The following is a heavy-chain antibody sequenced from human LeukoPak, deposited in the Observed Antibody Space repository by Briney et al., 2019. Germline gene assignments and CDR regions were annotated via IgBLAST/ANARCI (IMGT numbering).Heavy chain of an antibody. CDR1: GFTFSDYG. V-gene: IGHV3-30*02. Sequence: PGGSLRLSRAASGFTFSDYGMHWVRQAPGKGLEWVAFIQNDGSNKYYADSVKGRFTISRDNSKNTLYLQMNSLRAEDTAVYYCAKVQGSSGYYHVNVSSDYYYYMDVWGKGTTVTISS. D-gene: IGHD3-22*01. CDR3: AKVQGSSGYYHVNVSSDYYYYMDV. J-gene: IGHJ6*03. CDR2: IQNDGSNK.